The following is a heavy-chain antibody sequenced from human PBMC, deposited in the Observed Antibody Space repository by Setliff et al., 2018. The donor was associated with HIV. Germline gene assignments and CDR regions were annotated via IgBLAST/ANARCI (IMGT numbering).Heavy chain of an antibody. CDR1: GYTFTNYD. D-gene: IGHD1-1*01. Sequence: ASVKVSCKASGYTFTNYDINWVRQSPGQGLEWLGWMNPNSGRAGSAQMFQGRLTMTRDTSTSTAYMELNSLRGEDTAVYYCARGRPTGYFDCWGQGTLVTVSS. J-gene: IGHJ4*02. V-gene: IGHV1-8*02. CDR2: MNPNSGRA. CDR3: ARGRPTGYFDC.